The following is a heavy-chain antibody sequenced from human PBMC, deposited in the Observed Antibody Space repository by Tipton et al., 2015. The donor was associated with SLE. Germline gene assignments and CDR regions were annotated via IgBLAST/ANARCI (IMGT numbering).Heavy chain of an antibody. D-gene: IGHD3-10*01. J-gene: IGHJ4*02. Sequence: TLSLTCTVSGGSISSGPDYWSWIRQPAGKGLEWIGHIYTSGRTNYNPPLKSRVTISADTSNNQFSLKLSSVTATDTAVYYCARGVPGTGFDYWGQGTLVTVSS. CDR1: GGSISSGPDY. CDR2: IYTSGRT. CDR3: ARGVPGTGFDY. V-gene: IGHV4-61*09.